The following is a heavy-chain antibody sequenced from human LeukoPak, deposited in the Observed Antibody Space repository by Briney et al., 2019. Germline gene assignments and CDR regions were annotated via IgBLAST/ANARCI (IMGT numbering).Heavy chain of an antibody. V-gene: IGHV3-48*03. CDR1: GFTFSSYE. J-gene: IGHJ4*02. CDR3: AKLRYFDWSRFRYFDY. CDR2: ISSSGSTI. Sequence: GGSLRLSCAASGFTFSSYEMNWVRQAPGKGLEWVSYISSSGSTIYSADSVKGRFTISRDNAKNSLYLQMNSLRAEDTAVYYCAKLRYFDWSRFRYFDYWGQRTLVTVSS. D-gene: IGHD3-9*01.